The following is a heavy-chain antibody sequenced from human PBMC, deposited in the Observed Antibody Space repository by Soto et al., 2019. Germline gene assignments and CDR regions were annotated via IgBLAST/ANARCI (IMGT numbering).Heavy chain of an antibody. J-gene: IGHJ4*01. CDR3: ASSSGNNYGVRTNYHFDD. D-gene: IGHD1-26*01. Sequence: QVQLVQSGAEVKKAGSSVKVSCKTSGGTFSTYSIVWVRQAPGEGLEWTGVIIPIFGTANYGQKFQARVTITADKSTNTAFMELSSLKSENTAMYYSASSSGNNYGVRTNYHFDDWGHGTLVTVSS. CDR1: GGTFSTYS. CDR2: IIPIFGTA. V-gene: IGHV1-69*06.